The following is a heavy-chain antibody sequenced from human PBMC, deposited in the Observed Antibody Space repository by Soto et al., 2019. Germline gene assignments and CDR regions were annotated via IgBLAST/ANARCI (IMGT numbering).Heavy chain of an antibody. CDR3: ARADATEPFDY. CDR1: GGSFSGYY. CDR2: INHSGST. V-gene: IGHV4-34*01. J-gene: IGHJ4*02. D-gene: IGHD4-17*01. Sequence: SETLSLTCAVYGGSFSGYYWSWIRQPPGKGLEWIGEINHSGSTNYNPSLKSRVTISVDTPKNQFSLKLSSVTAADTAVYYCARADATEPFDYWGQGTRVTVAS.